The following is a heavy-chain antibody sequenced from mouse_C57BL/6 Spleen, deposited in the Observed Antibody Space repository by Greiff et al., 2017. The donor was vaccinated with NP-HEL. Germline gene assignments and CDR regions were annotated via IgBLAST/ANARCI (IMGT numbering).Heavy chain of an antibody. D-gene: IGHD1-1*01. CDR2: IYPGSGNT. Sequence: VQLQQSGAELVRPGASVKLSCKASGYTFTDYYINWVKQRPGQGLEWIARIYPGSGNTYYNEKFKGKATLTAEKSSSTAYMQLSSLTSEDSAVYFCAKGGYYGSSYGDWGQGTTLTVSS. CDR3: AKGGYYGSSYGD. CDR1: GYTFTDYY. J-gene: IGHJ2*01. V-gene: IGHV1-76*01.